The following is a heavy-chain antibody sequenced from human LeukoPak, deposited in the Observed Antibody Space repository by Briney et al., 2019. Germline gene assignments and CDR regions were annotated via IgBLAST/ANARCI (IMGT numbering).Heavy chain of an antibody. J-gene: IGHJ4*02. CDR1: ELTFSSYA. CDR2: ITGSGGNT. D-gene: IGHD2-21*01. V-gene: IGHV3-23*01. CDR3: ATPGYFNNWYYFDN. Sequence: PGGSLRLSCAASELTFSSYALGWVRQPPGKGLEWVSLITGSGGNTYYTDSVKGRFTISRDNSNNTLYLQMNSLRGEDTAVYYCATPGYFNNWYYFDNWGQGTLVTVSS.